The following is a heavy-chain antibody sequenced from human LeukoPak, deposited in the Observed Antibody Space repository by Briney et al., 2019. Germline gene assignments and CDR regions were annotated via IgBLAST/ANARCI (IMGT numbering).Heavy chain of an antibody. CDR2: ISGSGGST. V-gene: IGHV3-23*01. Sequence: GGSLRLSCAASGFTFSSYAMSWVRQAPGKGLEWVSAISGSGGSTYYADSVTGRFTISRDNSKNTLYLQMNSLRAEDTAVYYCANTLRFLEWLPPFDYWGQGTLVTVSS. CDR3: ANTLRFLEWLPPFDY. D-gene: IGHD3-3*01. CDR1: GFTFSSYA. J-gene: IGHJ4*02.